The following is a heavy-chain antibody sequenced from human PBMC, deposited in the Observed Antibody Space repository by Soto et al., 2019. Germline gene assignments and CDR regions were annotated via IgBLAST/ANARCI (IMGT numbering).Heavy chain of an antibody. J-gene: IGHJ3*02. CDR1: GYTFTSYG. CDR2: ISAYNGNT. CDR3: ARERYSSGWYGAFAI. Sequence: GASVKVSCKASGYTFTSYGISWVRQAPGQGLEWMGWISAYNGNTNYAQKLQGRVTMTTDTSTSTAYMELRSLRSDDTAVYYCARERYSSGWYGAFAIWGQGTMVTVSS. V-gene: IGHV1-18*01. D-gene: IGHD6-19*01.